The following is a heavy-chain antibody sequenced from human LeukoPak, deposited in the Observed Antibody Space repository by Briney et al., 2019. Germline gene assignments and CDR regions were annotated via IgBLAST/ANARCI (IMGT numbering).Heavy chain of an antibody. CDR1: GFTFSSSG. J-gene: IGHJ4*02. Sequence: PGGSLRLACAASGFTFSSSGMSWVRQAPGKGLEWVSSISGSGGSTYCADSVKGRFTISRGNSKNTLYLQMNSLRAEDTAVYYCAKDRPTRRYCSGGSCYSRHFDYWGQGTLVTVSS. V-gene: IGHV3-23*01. D-gene: IGHD2-15*01. CDR2: ISGSGGST. CDR3: AKDRPTRRYCSGGSCYSRHFDY.